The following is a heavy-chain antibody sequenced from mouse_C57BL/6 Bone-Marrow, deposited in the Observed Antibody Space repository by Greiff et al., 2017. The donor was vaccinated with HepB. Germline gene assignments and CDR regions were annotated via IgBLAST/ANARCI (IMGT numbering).Heavy chain of an antibody. Sequence: QVHVKQSGPGLVQPSQSLSITCTVSGFSLTSYGVHWVRQSPGKGLEWLGVIWSGGSTDYNAAFISRLSISKDNSKSQVFFKMNSLQADDTAIYYCARNSYYYGSSIYAMDYWGQGTSVTVSS. CDR1: GFSLTSYG. CDR3: ARNSYYYGSSIYAMDY. D-gene: IGHD1-1*01. J-gene: IGHJ4*01. CDR2: IWSGGST. V-gene: IGHV2-2*01.